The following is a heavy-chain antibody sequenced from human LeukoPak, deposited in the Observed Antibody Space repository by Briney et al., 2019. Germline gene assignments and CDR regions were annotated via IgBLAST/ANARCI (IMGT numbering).Heavy chain of an antibody. D-gene: IGHD6-19*01. CDR2: ISGSGGST. CDR3: ARDRARGPSSGWSDY. Sequence: GGSLRLSCAASGFTFSSYAMSWVRQAPGKGLEWVSAISGSGGSTYYADSVKGRFTISRDNSKNTLYLQMNSLGPEDTAIYYCARDRARGPSSGWSDYWGQGSPVTVSS. V-gene: IGHV3-23*01. CDR1: GFTFSSYA. J-gene: IGHJ4*02.